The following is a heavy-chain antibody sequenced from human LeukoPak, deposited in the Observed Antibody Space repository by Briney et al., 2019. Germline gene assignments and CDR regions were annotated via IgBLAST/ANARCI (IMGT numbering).Heavy chain of an antibody. CDR3: ARESSSSGWYFDL. CDR2: ICSGGST. CDR1: GFTVSSNH. Sequence: PGGSLRLSCAASGFTVSSNHMSWVRQAPGKGLEWVSVICSGGSTYYADSMKGRFTISRDNSKNTLYLQMNSLRAEDTAVYYCARESSSSGWYFDLWGRGTLVTVSS. D-gene: IGHD6-6*01. J-gene: IGHJ2*01. V-gene: IGHV3-66*01.